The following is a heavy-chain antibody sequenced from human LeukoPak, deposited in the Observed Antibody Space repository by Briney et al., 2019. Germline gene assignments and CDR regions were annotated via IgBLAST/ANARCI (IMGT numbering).Heavy chain of an antibody. CDR2: INPNSGGT. J-gene: IGHJ4*02. D-gene: IGHD5-18*01. CDR3: ARGIQLWYVWDY. CDR1: GYTFTGYY. V-gene: IGHV1-2*06. Sequence: ASVKVSCXASGYTFTGYYMHWVRQAPGQGLEWMGRINPNSGGTNYAQKFQRRVTMTRDTSISTAYMELSRLRSDDTAVYYCARGIQLWYVWDYWGQGTLVTVSS.